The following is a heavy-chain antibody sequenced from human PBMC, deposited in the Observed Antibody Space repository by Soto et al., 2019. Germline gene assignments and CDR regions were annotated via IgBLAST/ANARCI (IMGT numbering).Heavy chain of an antibody. CDR3: ARGVHCSSTSCYEIDY. CDR1: GGSISSSSYY. V-gene: IGHV4-39*07. D-gene: IGHD2-2*01. J-gene: IGHJ4*02. CDR2: IYYSGIT. Sequence: SETLSLTCTVSGGSISSSSYYWGWIRQPPGKGLEWIGSIYYSGITYYNPSLKSRVTISVDTSKNQFSLKLSSVTAADTAVYYCARGVHCSSTSCYEIDYWGQGTLVTVSS.